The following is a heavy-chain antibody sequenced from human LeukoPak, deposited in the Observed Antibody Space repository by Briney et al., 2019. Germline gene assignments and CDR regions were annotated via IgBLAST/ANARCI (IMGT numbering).Heavy chain of an antibody. D-gene: IGHD3-3*01. J-gene: IGHJ6*03. CDR1: GYSFTSYW. CDR3: ARFTIFGAYYMDV. Sequence: GESLKISCKASGYSFTSYWIGWVRQMPGKGLEWIGIIYPGDSDTRYSPSFQGQVTISADKSISTAYLQWSSLKASDTAMYYCARFTIFGAYYMDVWGKGTTVTVSS. V-gene: IGHV5-51*01. CDR2: IYPGDSDT.